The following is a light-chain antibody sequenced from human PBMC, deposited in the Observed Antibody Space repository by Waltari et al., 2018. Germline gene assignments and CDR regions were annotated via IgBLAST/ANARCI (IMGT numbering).Light chain of an antibody. CDR2: EVS. Sequence: QSALTQPPSASGSPGQSVTISCPGTSSDVGRYNCVSWFQHHPGKAPKLMIYEVSKRPSGVPDRFSGSKSGNTATLTVSGLQAEDEADYYCSSYAASNNFVFGTGTKVTVL. V-gene: IGLV2-8*01. CDR3: SSYAASNNFV. J-gene: IGLJ1*01. CDR1: SSDVGRYNC.